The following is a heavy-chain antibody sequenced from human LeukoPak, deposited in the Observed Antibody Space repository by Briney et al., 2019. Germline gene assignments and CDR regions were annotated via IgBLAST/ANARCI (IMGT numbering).Heavy chain of an antibody. CDR2: ISYDGSNK. CDR1: GFTFDDYG. J-gene: IGHJ4*02. D-gene: IGHD3-22*01. Sequence: GGSLRLSCAASGFTFDDYGMSWVRQAPGKGLEWVAVISYDGSNKYYADSVKGRFTISRDNSKNTLYLQMNSLRAEDTAVYYCARDYYDSSGYHYPDYWGQGTLVTVSS. V-gene: IGHV3-30*03. CDR3: ARDYYDSSGYHYPDY.